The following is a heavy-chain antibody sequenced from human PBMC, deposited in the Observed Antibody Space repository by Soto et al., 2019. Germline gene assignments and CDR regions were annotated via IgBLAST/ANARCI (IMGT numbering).Heavy chain of an antibody. CDR2: IIPIFGTA. J-gene: IGHJ6*02. CDR3: ARDLKGGYDTIYYYYGMDV. D-gene: IGHD5-12*01. V-gene: IGHV1-69*13. CDR1: GGTFSSYA. Sequence: GASVKVSCKASGGTFSSYAISWVRQAPGQGLEWMGGIIPIFGTANYAQKFQGRVTITADESTSTAYMELSSLRPEDTAVYYCARDLKGGYDTIYYYYGMDVWGQGTTVTVSS.